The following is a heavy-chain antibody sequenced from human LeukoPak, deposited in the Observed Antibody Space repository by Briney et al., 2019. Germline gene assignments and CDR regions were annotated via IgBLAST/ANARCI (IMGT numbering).Heavy chain of an antibody. J-gene: IGHJ3*02. D-gene: IGHD3-22*01. CDR1: GGSLSNYY. Sequence: FENPSLTRTVSGGSLSNYYWGLVRPPPGEGVGWVGYIYYSGSTNYNPSLKSRVTISVDTSKNQFSLKLSSVTAADTAVYYCARERYYDSSGYSDAFDIWGQGTMVTVSS. V-gene: IGHV4-59*01. CDR2: IYYSGST. CDR3: ARERYYDSSGYSDAFDI.